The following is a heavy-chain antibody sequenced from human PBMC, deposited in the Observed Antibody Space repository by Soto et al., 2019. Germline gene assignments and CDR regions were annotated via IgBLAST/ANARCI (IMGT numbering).Heavy chain of an antibody. V-gene: IGHV1-24*01. CDR1: GYTLTELS. CDR3: GTMAYYYDSSGYSPGGVSAFDI. Sequence: ASVKVSCKVSGYTLTELSMHWVRQAPGKGLEWMGGFDPEDGETIYAQKFQGRVTMTEDTSTDTAYMELSSLRSEDTAVYYCGTMAYYYDSSGYSPGGVSAFDIWGQGTMVTVSS. D-gene: IGHD3-22*01. CDR2: FDPEDGET. J-gene: IGHJ3*02.